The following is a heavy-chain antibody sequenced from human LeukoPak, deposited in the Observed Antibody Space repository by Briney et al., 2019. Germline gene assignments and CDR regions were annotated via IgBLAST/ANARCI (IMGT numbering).Heavy chain of an antibody. D-gene: IGHD3-16*02. V-gene: IGHV3-66*02. CDR2: IYSGGST. J-gene: IGHJ6*02. Sequence: GGSLRLSCAASGFTVSSNYMSWVRQAPGKGLEWVSVIYSGGSTYYADSVKGRFTISRDNSKNKLYLQMNSLRAEDTAVYYCARDRRYGVHWYYGMDVWGQGTTVTVSS. CDR1: GFTVSSNY. CDR3: ARDRRYGVHWYYGMDV.